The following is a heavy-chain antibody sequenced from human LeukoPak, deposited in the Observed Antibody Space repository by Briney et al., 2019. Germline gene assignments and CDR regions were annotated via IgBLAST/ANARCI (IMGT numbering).Heavy chain of an antibody. D-gene: IGHD2-2*03. CDR2: IYTSGST. CDR3: ASGYCSSTSCPEYFQH. CDR1: GGSISSYY. J-gene: IGHJ1*01. Sequence: SETLSLTCTVSGGSISSYYWSWIRQPAGKGLEWIGRIYTSGSTNYNPSLKSRVTMSVDTSKNQFSLKLSSVTAADTAVYYCASGYCSSTSCPEYFQHWGQGTLVTVSS. V-gene: IGHV4-4*07.